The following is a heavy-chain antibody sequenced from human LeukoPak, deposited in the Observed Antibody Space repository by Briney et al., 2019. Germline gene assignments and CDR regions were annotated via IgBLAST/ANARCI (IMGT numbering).Heavy chain of an antibody. V-gene: IGHV4-61*02. J-gene: IGHJ6*03. CDR1: GGSISSGSYY. CDR3: ARDTNYYYYYYYMDV. CDR2: IYTSGST. Sequence: SETLSLTCTVSGGSISSGSYYWSWIRQPAGKGLEWIGRIYTSGSTNYNPSLKSRVTMSVDTSKNQFSLKLSSVTAADTAVYYCARDTNYYYYYYYMDVWGKGTTVTISS.